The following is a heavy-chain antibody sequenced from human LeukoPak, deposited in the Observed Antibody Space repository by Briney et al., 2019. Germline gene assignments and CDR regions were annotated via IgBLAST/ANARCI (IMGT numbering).Heavy chain of an antibody. V-gene: IGHV3-30*18. Sequence: GGSLRLSCAASGFTFSSYGMHWVRQAPGKGLEWVAVISYDGSNKYYADSVKGRFTISRDNSKNTLYLQMNSLRAEDTAVYYCANQGSSSWYVLFDYWGQGTLVTVS. CDR2: ISYDGSNK. D-gene: IGHD6-13*01. CDR1: GFTFSSYG. J-gene: IGHJ4*02. CDR3: ANQGSSSWYVLFDY.